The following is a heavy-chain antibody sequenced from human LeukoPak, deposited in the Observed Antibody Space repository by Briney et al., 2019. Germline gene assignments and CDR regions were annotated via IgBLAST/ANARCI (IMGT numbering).Heavy chain of an antibody. CDR2: IIPIFGTA. Sequence: GASAKVSCKASGGTFSSYAISWVRQAPGQGLEWMGGIIPIFGTANYAQKFQGSVTITADESTSTAYMELSSLRSEDTAVYYCARGGFRGDWNDYYYYGMDVWGQGTTVTVSS. V-gene: IGHV1-69*13. D-gene: IGHD1-1*01. CDR3: ARGGFRGDWNDYYYYGMDV. J-gene: IGHJ6*02. CDR1: GGTFSSYA.